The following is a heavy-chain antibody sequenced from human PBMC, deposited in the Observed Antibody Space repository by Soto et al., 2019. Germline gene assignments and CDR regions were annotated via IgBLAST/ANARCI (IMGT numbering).Heavy chain of an antibody. Sequence: QVQLVESGGGVVQPGRSLRLSCAASGFTFSSYGMHWVRQAPGKGLEWVAVISYDGSNKYYADSVKGRFTISRDNSKNTLYLQMNSLRAEDTAVYYCAKDPSPYGDHPDYWGQGTLVTVSS. CDR1: GFTFSSYG. V-gene: IGHV3-30*18. CDR2: ISYDGSNK. CDR3: AKDPSPYGDHPDY. J-gene: IGHJ4*02. D-gene: IGHD4-17*01.